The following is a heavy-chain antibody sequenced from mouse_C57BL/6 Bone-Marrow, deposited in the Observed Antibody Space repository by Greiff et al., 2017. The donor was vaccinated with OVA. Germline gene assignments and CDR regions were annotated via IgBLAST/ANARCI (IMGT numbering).Heavy chain of an antibody. CDR1: GFTFSSYA. V-gene: IGHV5-4*01. Sequence: EVQVVESGGGLVKPGGSLKLSCAASGFTFSSYAMSWVRQTPEKRLEWVATISDGGSYTYYPDNVKGRFTISRDNAKNNLYLQMSHLKSEDTAMYYCARDRYGKRAMDYWGQGTSVTVSS. CDR2: ISDGGSYT. J-gene: IGHJ4*01. D-gene: IGHD2-1*01. CDR3: ARDRYGKRAMDY.